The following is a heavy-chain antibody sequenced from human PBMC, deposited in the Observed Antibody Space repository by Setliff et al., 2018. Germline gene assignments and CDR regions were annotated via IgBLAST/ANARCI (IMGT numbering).Heavy chain of an antibody. D-gene: IGHD2-8*01. V-gene: IGHV1-18*01. CDR1: GYTFSDYG. CDR2: ISPHSGRA. CDR3: ERLVRYCTATACHRTSGDDL. J-gene: IGHJ5*02. Sequence: ASVKVSCKASGYTFSDYGVSWVRQAPGQGLEWMGWISPHSGRAFDAPQFQDRVIMTTDTSTNTAYLDLRSLRSDDTAVYYCERLVRYCTATACHRTSGDDLWGQGTLVTVSS.